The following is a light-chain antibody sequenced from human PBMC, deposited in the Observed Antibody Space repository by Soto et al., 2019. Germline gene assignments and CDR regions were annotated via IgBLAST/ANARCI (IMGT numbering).Light chain of an antibody. CDR2: DAS. V-gene: IGKV3-20*01. Sequence: EVVLTQSPGTLSLSPGERATLSCRASQSVSRNYLAWYQQKPGQAPRLLIYDASSRPGGIPDRFSGSGSGTDFTLTITRLEPEDFAVYYCQQYGGSPYTFGQGTRLEIK. CDR1: QSVSRNY. J-gene: IGKJ5*01. CDR3: QQYGGSPYT.